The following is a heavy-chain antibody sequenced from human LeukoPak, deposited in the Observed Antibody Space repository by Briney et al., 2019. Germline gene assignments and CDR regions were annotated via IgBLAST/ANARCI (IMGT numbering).Heavy chain of an antibody. Sequence: SQTLSLTCAISGDSVSSNSAAWNWIRQSPSRGLEWLGRTYYRSKWYNDYAVSVKSRITINPDTSKNQFSLQLNSVTPEDTAVYYCARDAPRPYYYDSSGYYRPNDAFDIWGQGTMVTVSS. D-gene: IGHD3-22*01. J-gene: IGHJ3*02. CDR3: ARDAPRPYYYDSSGYYRPNDAFDI. V-gene: IGHV6-1*01. CDR1: GDSVSSNSAA. CDR2: TYYRSKWYN.